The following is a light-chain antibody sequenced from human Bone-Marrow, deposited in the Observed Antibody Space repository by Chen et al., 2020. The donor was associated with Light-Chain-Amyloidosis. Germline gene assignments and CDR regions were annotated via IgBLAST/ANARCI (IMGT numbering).Light chain of an antibody. CDR2: RDT. J-gene: IGLJ2*01. CDR3: QSADSSGTYEVI. V-gene: IGLV3-25*03. CDR1: DLITKY. Sequence: SYELTQPPSVSGSPGKTDRITCSGDDLITKYAYWYQQKPGQAPVLVIQRDTERPSWISERFSGSSSGTTATLTISGVQAEDEADYHCQSADSSGTYEVIFGGGTKLTVL.